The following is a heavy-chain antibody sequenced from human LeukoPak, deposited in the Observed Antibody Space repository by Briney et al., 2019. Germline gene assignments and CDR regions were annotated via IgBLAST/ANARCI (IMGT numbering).Heavy chain of an antibody. Sequence: QAGGSLRLSCVGSEFDFRNFNMICVRLTPGKGPEYISHISNTASATYYIDSVRGRFTISRDNARNSLYLQMDSLRAEDTAVYYCARERKYYSMDLWGKGTTVTVS. V-gene: IGHV3-48*01. J-gene: IGHJ6*03. D-gene: IGHD2/OR15-2a*01. CDR1: EFDFRNFN. CDR2: ISNTASAT. CDR3: ARERKYYSMDL.